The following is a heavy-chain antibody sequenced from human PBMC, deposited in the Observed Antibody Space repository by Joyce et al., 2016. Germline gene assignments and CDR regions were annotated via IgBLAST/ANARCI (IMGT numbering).Heavy chain of an antibody. CDR3: ARPVYCSVTTCSGPFQI. J-gene: IGHJ4*01. CDR2: IDDRGRT. D-gene: IGHD2-15*01. CDR1: GGSFSNYF. Sequence: QVHLPPWGAGLLKPSETLSLTCAVYGGSFSNYFWSWIRQPPGKGLECSGEIDDRGRTKYNPSFKSRVIISIDASKNQFSLKLSSVAAADTAVYCCARPVYCSVTTCSGPFQIWGQGSLVAVSS. V-gene: IGHV4-34*02.